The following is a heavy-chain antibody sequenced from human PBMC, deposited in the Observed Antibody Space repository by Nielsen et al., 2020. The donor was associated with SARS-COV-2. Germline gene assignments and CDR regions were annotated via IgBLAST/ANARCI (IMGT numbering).Heavy chain of an antibody. CDR3: ARPHTPVLHHFDY. Sequence: GGSLRLSCAASGFTFSSYGMHWVRQAPGKGLEWVAVISYDGSNKYYADSVKGRFTISRDNSKNTLYLQMNSLRAEDTAVYYCARPHTPVLHHFDYWGQGTLVTVSS. CDR2: ISYDGSNK. V-gene: IGHV3-30*19. CDR1: GFTFSSYG. J-gene: IGHJ4*02. D-gene: IGHD2-2*02.